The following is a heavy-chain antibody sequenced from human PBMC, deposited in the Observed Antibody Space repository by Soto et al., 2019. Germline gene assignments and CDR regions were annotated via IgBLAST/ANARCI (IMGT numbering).Heavy chain of an antibody. D-gene: IGHD3-22*01. CDR3: ARDGALYDSSGYYFLY. CDR1: GGTFSRYA. V-gene: IGHV1-69*13. J-gene: IGHJ4*02. CDR2: ITPMFGKP. Sequence: ASVKVSCKASGGTFSRYAINWVRQAPGQGLEWMGGITPMFGKPNYAQKFQGRVAITADEFTSTGYMELRSLRSDDTAVYYCARDGALYDSSGYYFLYWGQGTLVTVSS.